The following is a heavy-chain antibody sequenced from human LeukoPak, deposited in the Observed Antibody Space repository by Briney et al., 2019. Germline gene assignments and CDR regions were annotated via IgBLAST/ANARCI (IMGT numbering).Heavy chain of an antibody. Sequence: GGSLRLSCAASGFTFSDYGMHWVRQAPGKGLEWVAFIRNDGSNKYYADSVKGRFTISRDNSKNTLYLQMNSLRAEDTAVYYCAKALLRYFDWEFDYWGQGTLVTVSS. CDR1: GFTFSDYG. CDR2: IRNDGSNK. J-gene: IGHJ4*02. V-gene: IGHV3-30*02. CDR3: AKALLRYFDWEFDY. D-gene: IGHD3-9*01.